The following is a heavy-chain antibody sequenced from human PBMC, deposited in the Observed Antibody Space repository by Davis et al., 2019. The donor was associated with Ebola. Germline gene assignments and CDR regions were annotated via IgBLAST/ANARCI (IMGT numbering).Heavy chain of an antibody. CDR1: GGTFTGYY. V-gene: IGHV1-2*04. CDR2: INPNSGGT. CDR3: ARGGYCSGSSCYCFDY. D-gene: IGHD2-15*01. J-gene: IGHJ4*02. Sequence: AASVKVSCKASGGTFTGYYMHWVRQAPGQGLEWMGWINPNSGGTNYAQKFQGWVTMTRDTSISTVYMELSRLRSDDTAVYYCARGGYCSGSSCYCFDYWGQGTLVTVSS.